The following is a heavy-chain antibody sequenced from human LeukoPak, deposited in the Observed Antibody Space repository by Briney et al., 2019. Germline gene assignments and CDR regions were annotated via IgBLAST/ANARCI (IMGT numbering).Heavy chain of an antibody. CDR2: ISTSKGNT. CDR3: ARDKQYVFDV. CDR1: GYSFTSFG. D-gene: IGHD6-19*01. J-gene: IGHJ3*01. V-gene: IGHV1-18*01. Sequence: ASVKVSCKASGYSFTSFGISWVRQAPGQGLEWMEWISTSKGNTIYAQKFQDRVIMTRDTSTSTAYMELRRLRSDDTAVYYCARDKQYVFDVWGQGTRVTVSP.